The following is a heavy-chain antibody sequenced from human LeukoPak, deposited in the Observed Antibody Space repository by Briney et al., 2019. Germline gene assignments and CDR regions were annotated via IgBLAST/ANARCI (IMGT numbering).Heavy chain of an antibody. Sequence: AGSLRLSCAASGFTFSNYAMSWVRQTPGKGLDWVSGISVSGATTYYANSVKGRFTISRDNSKNTLNLQMNSLRAEDTAVYYCARDPSGSSSGWYHFDYWGQGSLVTVSS. J-gene: IGHJ4*02. V-gene: IGHV3-23*01. D-gene: IGHD6-19*01. CDR1: GFTFSNYA. CDR2: ISVSGATT. CDR3: ARDPSGSSSGWYHFDY.